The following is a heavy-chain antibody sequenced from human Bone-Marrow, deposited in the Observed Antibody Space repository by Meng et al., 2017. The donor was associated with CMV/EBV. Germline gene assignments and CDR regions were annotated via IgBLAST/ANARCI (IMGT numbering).Heavy chain of an antibody. V-gene: IGHV3-23*01. CDR1: GFTFSSYA. J-gene: IGHJ4*02. CDR3: AKVGIWSGFWSVYYKRARYYFDY. CDR2: ISGSGGST. Sequence: GESPKISCAASGFTFSSYAMSWVRQAPGKGLEWVSAISGSGGSTYYADSVKGRFTISRDNSKNTLYLQMNSLRAEDTAVYYCAKVGIWSGFWSVYYKRARYYFDYWGQGTLVTVSS. D-gene: IGHD3-3*01.